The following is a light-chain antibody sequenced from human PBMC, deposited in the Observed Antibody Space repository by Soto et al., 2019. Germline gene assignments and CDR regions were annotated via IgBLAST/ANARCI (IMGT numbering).Light chain of an antibody. J-gene: IGKJ5*01. CDR1: QSISRS. Sequence: DIQMTQSPSTLSASVGDRVTITCRASQSISRSLAWYQHQPGKAPKLLIYDVSSLESGVPSRFSGFGSGTDITLTISSLEPEHFTVYYCQQRSNWPPGITFGQGTRLEIK. V-gene: IGKV1-5*01. CDR3: QQRSNWPPGIT. CDR2: DVS.